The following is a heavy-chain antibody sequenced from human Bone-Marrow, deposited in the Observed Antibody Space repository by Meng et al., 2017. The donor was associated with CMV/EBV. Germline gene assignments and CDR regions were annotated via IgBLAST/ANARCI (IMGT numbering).Heavy chain of an antibody. CDR2: ISSSGSTI. J-gene: IGHJ4*02. CDR1: GFTFSSYS. D-gene: IGHD2-2*02. Sequence: GESLKISCAASGFTFSSYSMNWVRQAPGKGLEWVSYISSSGSTIYYADSVKGRFTISRDNAKNSLYLQMNSLRAEDTAVYYCARADCSSTSCYIRYWGQGTLVTVSS. V-gene: IGHV3-48*04. CDR3: ARADCSSTSCYIRY.